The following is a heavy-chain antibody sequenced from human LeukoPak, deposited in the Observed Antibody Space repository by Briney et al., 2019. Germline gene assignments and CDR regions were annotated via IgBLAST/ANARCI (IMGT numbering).Heavy chain of an antibody. CDR2: IIPIFGTA. V-gene: IGHV1-69*05. D-gene: IGHD2-21*02. CDR3: ARDSGVPDLPATAIPNYFDY. J-gene: IGHJ4*02. CDR1: GGTFSSYA. Sequence: PSVKVSCKASGGTFSSYAISWVRQAPGQGLEWMGRIIPIFGTANYAQKFQGRVTITTDESTSTAYMELSSLRSEDTAVYYCARDSGVPDLPATAIPNYFDYWGQGALVTVSS.